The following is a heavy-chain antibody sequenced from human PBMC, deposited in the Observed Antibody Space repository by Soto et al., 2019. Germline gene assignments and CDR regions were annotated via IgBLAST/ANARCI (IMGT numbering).Heavy chain of an antibody. Sequence: QVQLQESGPGLVKPSDTLSLTCAVSGYSISSSNWWGWIRQPPGKGLEWIGYIYYSGSTYYNPSLKSRVTMSVDTSKNQFSLKLSSVTAVDTAVYYCARSGMRGDQLDDAFDIWGQGTMVTVSS. CDR3: ARSGMRGDQLDDAFDI. CDR2: IYYSGST. J-gene: IGHJ3*02. CDR1: GYSISSSNW. V-gene: IGHV4-28*01. D-gene: IGHD1-26*01.